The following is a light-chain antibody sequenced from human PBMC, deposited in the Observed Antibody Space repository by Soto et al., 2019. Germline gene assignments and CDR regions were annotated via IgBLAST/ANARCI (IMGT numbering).Light chain of an antibody. CDR1: SSDVGGYNF. V-gene: IGLV2-14*01. CDR3: SSYTFRNTPVL. J-gene: IGLJ3*02. Sequence: QSALTQPASVSGSPGQSITISCTGTSSDVGGYNFVSWYQQHPGKAPRLIIYEVSSRPSGVSYRFSGSKSGNTASLTISGLQAEDEADYYCSSYTFRNTPVLFGGGTKVTVL. CDR2: EVS.